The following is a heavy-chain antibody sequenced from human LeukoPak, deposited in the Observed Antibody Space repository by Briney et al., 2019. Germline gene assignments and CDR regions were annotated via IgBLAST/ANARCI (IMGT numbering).Heavy chain of an antibody. Sequence: ASVKVSCKASGYTFTGYYMHWVRQAPGQGLEWMGWINPNSGGTNYAQKFQGRVTMTRDTSISTAYMELSRLRSDDTAVYYCARDLYYYGSGMSFDIWGQGTMVTVSS. J-gene: IGHJ3*02. V-gene: IGHV1-2*02. CDR1: GYTFTGYY. CDR2: INPNSGGT. D-gene: IGHD3-10*01. CDR3: ARDLYYYGSGMSFDI.